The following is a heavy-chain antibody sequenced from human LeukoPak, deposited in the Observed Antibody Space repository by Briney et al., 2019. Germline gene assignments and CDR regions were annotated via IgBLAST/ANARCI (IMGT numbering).Heavy chain of an antibody. CDR1: EFTFSDYY. CDR3: APGGLGKILFSY. V-gene: IGHV3-11*01. CDR2: ISTTADII. J-gene: IGHJ4*02. D-gene: IGHD3/OR15-3a*01. Sequence: NPGGSLRLSCAASEFTFSDYYMSWTRQAPGRGLGWVSYISTTADIIYYADSVKGRFTISRDNAKNSLYLQMNSLRAEDTATYYCAPGGLGKILFSYWGQGTLVAVSS.